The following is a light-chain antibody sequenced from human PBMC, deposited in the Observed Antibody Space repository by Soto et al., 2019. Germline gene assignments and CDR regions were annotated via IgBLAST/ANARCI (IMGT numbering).Light chain of an antibody. Sequence: EIVLTQSPATLSLSPGERATLSCRASQSVSSYLAWYQQKPGQAPRLLIYDASKRATGIPARLSGSGPGTDFTLTINSLEPEDFAVYYCQQRRHWPWTFGQGTKVEI. CDR1: QSVSSY. V-gene: IGKV3D-11*02. CDR2: DAS. J-gene: IGKJ1*01. CDR3: QQRRHWPWT.